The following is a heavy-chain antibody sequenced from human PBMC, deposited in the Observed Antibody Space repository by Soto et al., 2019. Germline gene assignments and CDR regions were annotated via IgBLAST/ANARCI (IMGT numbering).Heavy chain of an antibody. CDR3: ARHGDSSSPNWFDP. Sequence: PGESLKISCKGSGYSFPSYWISWVRQMPGKGLEWMGRIDPSDSYTTYSPSFQGHVTISADKSISTAYLQWSSLKASDTAMYFWARHGDSSSPNWFDPWGQGTLVTVSS. V-gene: IGHV5-10-1*01. J-gene: IGHJ5*02. CDR1: GYSFPSYW. D-gene: IGHD6-6*01. CDR2: IDPSDSYT.